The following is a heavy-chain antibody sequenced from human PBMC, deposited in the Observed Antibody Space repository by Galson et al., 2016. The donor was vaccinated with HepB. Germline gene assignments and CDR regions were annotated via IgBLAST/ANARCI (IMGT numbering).Heavy chain of an antibody. CDR1: GFTFSHHH. CDR2: ISSRGNVL. J-gene: IGHJ6*02. CDR3: ATSIESRYHFWCGVPQGLRMDI. D-gene: IGHD3-3*02. Sequence: SLRLSCAVSGFTFSHHHVSWIRQAPGTGLEWISYISSRGNVLDYADSVKGRFSISRDNAQNSVFLQMNSLRVDDTAVYYCATSIESRYHFWCGVPQGLRMDIWGQGTTVIVSS. V-gene: IGHV3-11*01.